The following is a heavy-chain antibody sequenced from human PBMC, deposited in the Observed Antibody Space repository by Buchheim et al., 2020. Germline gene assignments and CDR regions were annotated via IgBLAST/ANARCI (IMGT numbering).Heavy chain of an antibody. CDR2: ISSSASTT. D-gene: IGHD3-3*01. V-gene: IGHV3-48*03. Sequence: EVQLVESGGGLVQPGGSLRLSCAASGFTFNSYDMNWVRQAPGKGLEWVSYISSSASTTYYADSVKGRVTISRDNAKNSLYLQMNSLRVEDTAVYYCARDPYRADFWSGYNYHSHGYWGQGTL. CDR3: ARDPYRADFWSGYNYHSHGY. J-gene: IGHJ4*02. CDR1: GFTFNSYD.